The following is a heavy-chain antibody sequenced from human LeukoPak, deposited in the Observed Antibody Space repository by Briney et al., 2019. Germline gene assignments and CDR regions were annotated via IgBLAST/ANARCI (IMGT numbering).Heavy chain of an antibody. J-gene: IGHJ4*02. Sequence: SETLSLTCTVSGGSFSSGPYYWSWIRQPPGKGLEWIGYIYYSGSTNYNPSLKNRVTISADTSKNQFSLKLSSVTAADTAVYYCARTDLTEDSEYWGLGTLVTVSS. CDR3: ARTDLTEDSEY. V-gene: IGHV4-61*01. CDR1: GGSFSSGPYY. D-gene: IGHD1-14*01. CDR2: IYYSGST.